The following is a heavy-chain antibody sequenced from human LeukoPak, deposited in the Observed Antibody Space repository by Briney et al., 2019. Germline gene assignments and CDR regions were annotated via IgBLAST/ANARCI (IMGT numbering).Heavy chain of an antibody. CDR2: MNPNSGNT. CDR1: GYTFTSYD. CDR3: ATRIAVAGDYYYYMDV. V-gene: IGHV1-8*03. D-gene: IGHD6-19*01. J-gene: IGHJ6*03. Sequence: ASVKVSCKASGYTFTSYDINWVRQATGQGLEWMGWMNPNSGNTGYAQKFQGRVTITRNTSISTAYMELSSLRSEDTAVYYCATRIAVAGDYYYYMDVWGKGTTVTVSS.